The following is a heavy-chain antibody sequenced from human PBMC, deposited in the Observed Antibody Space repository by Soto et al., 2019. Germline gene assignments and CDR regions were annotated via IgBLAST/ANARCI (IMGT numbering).Heavy chain of an antibody. V-gene: IGHV1-2*02. J-gene: IGHJ4*02. D-gene: IGHD5-12*01. CDR1: GYTFTGYY. CDR2: INPNSGGT. CDR3: ARANSGEQDEFDY. Sequence: ASVKVSCKASGYTFTGYYMHWVRQAPGQGLEWMGWINPNSGGTDYAQKFKGRVTMTRDTSISAAYMDLSGLRYDDTDVYYCARANSGEQDEFDYWAQGTPVTVSS.